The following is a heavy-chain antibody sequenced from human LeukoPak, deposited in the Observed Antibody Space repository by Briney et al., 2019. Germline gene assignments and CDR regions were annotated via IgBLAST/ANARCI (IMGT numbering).Heavy chain of an antibody. CDR3: ARVGRDGYNWTFDY. V-gene: IGHV4-34*01. CDR1: GGSFSGYY. D-gene: IGHD5-24*01. CDR2: INHSGST. J-gene: IGHJ4*02. Sequence: SETLSLTCAVYGGSFSGYYWSWIRQPPGKGLEWIGEINHSGSTNYNPSLKSRVTISVDTSKNQFSLKLSSVTAADTAVYYCARVGRDGYNWTFDYWGQGTPVTVSS.